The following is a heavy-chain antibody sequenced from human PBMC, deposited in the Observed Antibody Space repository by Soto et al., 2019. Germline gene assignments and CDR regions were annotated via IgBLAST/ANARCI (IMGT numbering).Heavy chain of an antibody. V-gene: IGHV3-15*07. CDR3: TTRVGATDDAFDI. CDR1: GFTFSNAW. J-gene: IGHJ3*02. D-gene: IGHD1-26*01. CDR2: IKSKTDGGTT. Sequence: PGGSLRLSCAASGFTFSNAWMSWVRQAPGKGLEWVGRIKSKTDGGTTDYAAPVKGRFTISRDDSKNTLYLQMNSLKTEDTAVYYCTTRVGATDDAFDIWGQGTMVTVSS.